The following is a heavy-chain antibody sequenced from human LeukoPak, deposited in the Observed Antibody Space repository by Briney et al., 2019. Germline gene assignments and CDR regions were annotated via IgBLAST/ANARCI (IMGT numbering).Heavy chain of an antibody. D-gene: IGHD3-10*01. Sequence: GASVKVSCKASGYTFTSYAMNWVRQAPGQGLEWMGWINPNSGGTNYAQKFQGRVTMTRDTSISTAYMELSRLRSGDTAVYYCARDGPLWFGELLIFHYWGQGTLVTVSS. CDR3: ARDGPLWFGELLIFHY. CDR2: INPNSGGT. J-gene: IGHJ4*02. V-gene: IGHV1-2*02. CDR1: GYTFTSYA.